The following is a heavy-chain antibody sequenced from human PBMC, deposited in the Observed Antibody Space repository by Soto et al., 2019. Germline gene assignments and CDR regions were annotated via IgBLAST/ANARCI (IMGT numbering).Heavy chain of an antibody. CDR2: IYYSGST. D-gene: IGHD4-17*01. CDR1: GGSISSSSYY. Sequence: SETLSLTCTVSGGSISSSSYYWGWIRQPPGKGLEWIGFIYYSGSTYYNPSLKSRVTISVDTSKNQFSLKLSSVTAADTAVYYCARSYGDYLNFDYWGQGTLVTVSS. CDR3: ARSYGDYLNFDY. V-gene: IGHV4-39*07. J-gene: IGHJ4*02.